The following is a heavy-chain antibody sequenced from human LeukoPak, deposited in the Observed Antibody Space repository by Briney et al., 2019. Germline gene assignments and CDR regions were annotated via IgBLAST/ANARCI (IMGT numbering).Heavy chain of an antibody. CDR2: TYYRSKWYN. CDR1: GDSVSSNSVS. J-gene: IGHJ4*02. V-gene: IGHV6-1*01. CDR3: ARAYNYGLDY. D-gene: IGHD5-18*01. Sequence: SQTLSLTCATSGDSVSSNSVSWNWIRQSPSRGLEWLGRTYYRSKWYNDYTVSVKSRITIKPDTSKNQFSLQLNSVTPEDTAVYYCARAYNYGLDYWGRGTLVTVSS.